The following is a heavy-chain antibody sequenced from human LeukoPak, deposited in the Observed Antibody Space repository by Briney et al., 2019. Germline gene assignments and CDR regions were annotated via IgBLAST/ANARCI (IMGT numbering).Heavy chain of an antibody. J-gene: IGHJ4*01. V-gene: IGHV1-46*03. CDR1: GSTFTTSY. CDR3: TRPGGNFDY. Sequence: ASVKVSCKASGSTFTTSYMHWVRQAPGQGLEWVGVINPSGGSTSYSQKFQGRVTMTRDMSTSTVYMELSSLRSEDTALYYCTRPGGNFDYWGQGTLVTVSS. D-gene: IGHD3-16*01. CDR2: INPSGGST.